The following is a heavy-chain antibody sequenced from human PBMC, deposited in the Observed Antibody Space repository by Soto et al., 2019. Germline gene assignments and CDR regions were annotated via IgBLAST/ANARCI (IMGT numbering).Heavy chain of an antibody. Sequence: QITLKESGPALVKPTQTLTLTCTFSGFSLSTSGVGVGWIRQPPGEALEWLALIYWDDYKHFSPSLESRLTIPKDPSKNQVVLTMTNMAPVDTGTYYCVHKGGGDRILDYWGQGTLVTVSS. CDR1: GFSLSTSGVG. D-gene: IGHD3-16*01. CDR2: IYWDDYK. J-gene: IGHJ4*02. V-gene: IGHV2-5*02. CDR3: VHKGGGDRILDY.